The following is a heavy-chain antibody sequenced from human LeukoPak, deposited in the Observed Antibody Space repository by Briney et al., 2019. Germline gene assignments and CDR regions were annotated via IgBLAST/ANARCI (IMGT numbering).Heavy chain of an antibody. Sequence: ASVKVSCKVSGYTFTEYYMYWVRQAPGQGLEWMGWLNPHSGGTNYAQKFQGRVAMTRDTSISTAYMELSSLRSDDTAVYYCARDLRSDYDLSTGRKKFLGYWGQGTLVTVSS. J-gene: IGHJ4*02. V-gene: IGHV1-2*02. CDR2: LNPHSGGT. D-gene: IGHD3-9*01. CDR3: ARDLRSDYDLSTGRKKFLGY. CDR1: GYTFTEYY.